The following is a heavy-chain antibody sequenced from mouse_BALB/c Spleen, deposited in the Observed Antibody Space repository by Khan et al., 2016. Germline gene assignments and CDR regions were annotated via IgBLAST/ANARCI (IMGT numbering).Heavy chain of an antibody. Sequence: QIQLVQSGPELKKPGKTVKISCKASGYTFTNYGMNWVKQAPGKGLKWMGWINTYSGESTYADDFTGRFAFSLETSANTAYLQINNLKDEDTATYFCAIYRYYYGSSRYFDVWGAGTTVTVSS. CDR3: AIYRYYYGSSRYFDV. CDR1: GYTFTNYG. CDR2: INTYSGES. D-gene: IGHD1-1*01. V-gene: IGHV9-3-1*01. J-gene: IGHJ1*01.